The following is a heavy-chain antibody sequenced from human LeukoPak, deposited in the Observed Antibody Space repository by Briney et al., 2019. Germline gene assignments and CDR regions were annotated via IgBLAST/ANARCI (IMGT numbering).Heavy chain of an antibody. J-gene: IGHJ4*02. CDR1: VFTFSHCW. D-gene: IGHD5-12*01. Sequence: GGSLRLSCAASVFTFSHCWTQWVRQAPEKGLVWVSRLNNDGSSTTYADSVKGRFTISRDNAKNTLYLQMNSLRAEDTAVYYCAREQSGWLFDYWGQGTLVTVSS. CDR3: AREQSGWLFDY. CDR2: LNNDGSST. V-gene: IGHV3-74*01.